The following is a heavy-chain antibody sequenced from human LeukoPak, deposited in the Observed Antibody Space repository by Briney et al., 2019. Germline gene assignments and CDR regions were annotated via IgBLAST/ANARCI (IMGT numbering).Heavy chain of an antibody. CDR2: ISYSGST. CDR1: GGSISSHL. Sequence: SETLSLTCTVSGGSISSHLWNWIRQTPGKGLEWLGRISYSGSTIYNPSLKSRVTISVDTSKNQVSLKLSSVTAADTAVYYCARRLYSYGAYFDYWGQGTLVTVST. J-gene: IGHJ4*02. V-gene: IGHV4-59*08. D-gene: IGHD5-18*01. CDR3: ARRLYSYGAYFDY.